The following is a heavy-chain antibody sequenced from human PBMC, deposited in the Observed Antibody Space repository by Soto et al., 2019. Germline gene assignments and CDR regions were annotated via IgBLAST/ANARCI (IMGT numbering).Heavy chain of an antibody. CDR3: ARGTKWDPRGVEAQQDDYFDY. V-gene: IGHV1-3*04. CDR2: IDTGNGNT. CDR1: RYTFTSYA. D-gene: IGHD1-26*01. J-gene: IGHJ4*02. Sequence: ASVKVSCKASRYTFTSYAIHWLRQAPGQSREWMGWIDTGNGNTKYSQKFQDRVTFTRDTFANIADMELTSLTSEDTAVYYCARGTKWDPRGVEAQQDDYFDYWGQGXLVTVSS.